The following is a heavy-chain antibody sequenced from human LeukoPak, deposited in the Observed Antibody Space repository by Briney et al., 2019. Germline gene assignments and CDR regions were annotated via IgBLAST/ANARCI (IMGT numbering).Heavy chain of an antibody. CDR1: GGSFSGYY. J-gene: IGHJ6*02. Sequence: PSETLSLTCAVYGGSFSGYYWSWIRQPPGKGLEWIGEINHSGSTNYNPSLKSRVTISVDTSKNQFSLKLSSVTAADTAVYYCARDRRTSGSGSYYPPHYYYYGMDVWGQGTTVTVSS. D-gene: IGHD3-10*01. V-gene: IGHV4-34*01. CDR2: INHSGST. CDR3: ARDRRTSGSGSYYPPHYYYYGMDV.